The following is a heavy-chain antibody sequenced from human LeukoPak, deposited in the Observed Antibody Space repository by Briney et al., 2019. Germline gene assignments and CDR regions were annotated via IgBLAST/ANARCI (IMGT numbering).Heavy chain of an antibody. CDR1: GGSISSGSYY. Sequence: PSETLSLTCTVSGGSISSGSYYWTWIRQPAGKGLEWIGRMYTSGSANYNPSLKSRLTISVDTSKNQFSLKLSSVTAADTAVYYCARENTFGGNDYWGQGTLVTVSS. J-gene: IGHJ4*02. D-gene: IGHD3-16*01. CDR3: ARENTFGGNDY. CDR2: MYTSGSA. V-gene: IGHV4-61*02.